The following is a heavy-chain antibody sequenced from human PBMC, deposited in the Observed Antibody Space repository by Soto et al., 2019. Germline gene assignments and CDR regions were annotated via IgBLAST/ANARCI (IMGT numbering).Heavy chain of an antibody. D-gene: IGHD6-13*01. Sequence: QVQLVESGGGVVQPGRSLRLSCAASGFTFSSYAMHWVRQAPGKGLEWVAVISYDGSNKYYADSVKGRSTISRDNSKNTLYLQMNSLRAEDTAVYYCARFHIAAAGTGYYGMDVWGQGTTVTVSS. CDR3: ARFHIAAAGTGYYGMDV. CDR2: ISYDGSNK. CDR1: GFTFSSYA. V-gene: IGHV3-30-3*01. J-gene: IGHJ6*02.